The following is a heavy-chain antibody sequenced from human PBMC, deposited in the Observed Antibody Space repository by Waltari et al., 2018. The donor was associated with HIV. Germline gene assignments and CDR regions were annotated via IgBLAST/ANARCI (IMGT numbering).Heavy chain of an antibody. D-gene: IGHD1-26*01. CDR3: AKGGANPIDF. CDR2: INSDGSTT. CDR1: GFTLSSYW. Sequence: EVRLVESGGGLVQPGGSLSPSCAASGFTLSSYWMHWVRQAPGKGLVWVSRINSDGSTTSYADSVKGRFTISRDNAKNTLYLQMNSLRAEDTAVYYCAKGGANPIDFWGQGTLVTVSS. V-gene: IGHV3-74*01. J-gene: IGHJ4*02.